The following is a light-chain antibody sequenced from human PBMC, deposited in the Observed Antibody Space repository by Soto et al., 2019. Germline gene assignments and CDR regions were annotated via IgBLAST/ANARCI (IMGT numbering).Light chain of an antibody. CDR2: TAS. V-gene: IGKV1-17*03. J-gene: IGKJ4*01. CDR3: LQHNDYPLT. CDR1: QDISNY. Sequence: DIPMTQSPSAMSASVGDRVTITCRASQDISNYLAWFHQKPGEVPKRLIYTASSLQSGVPSRFSGSGSGTEFTLTISSLQPEDFATYYCLQHNDYPLTFGGGTKVEIK.